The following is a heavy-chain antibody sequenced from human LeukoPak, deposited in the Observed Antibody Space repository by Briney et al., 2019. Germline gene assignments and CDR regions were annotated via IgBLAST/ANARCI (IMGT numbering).Heavy chain of an antibody. CDR3: AREKEWTPYAFDL. D-gene: IGHD3-3*01. CDR2: IYDSGST. V-gene: IGHV4-59*01. CDR1: GGPISRYY. Sequence: SETLSLTCSVSGGPISRYYWSWIRQPPGKGLEWIGYIYDSGSTNYNPSLKSRVTISIDTSPNPFSLKLSSVTAADTAMYYCAREKEWTPYAFDLWGQGTMVTVSS. J-gene: IGHJ3*01.